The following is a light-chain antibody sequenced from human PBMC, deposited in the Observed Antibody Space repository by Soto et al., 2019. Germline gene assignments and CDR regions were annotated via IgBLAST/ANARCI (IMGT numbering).Light chain of an antibody. Sequence: EIVMTQSPATLSVSPGERATLSCRASQNVRSNLAWYQQKPGQAPRLLIYGASTRATGIPARFSGRGSGTEFILTISSLQSEDFAVYYCQHFGNSLWTFGQGTKVDI. CDR1: QNVRSN. V-gene: IGKV3-15*01. CDR2: GAS. CDR3: QHFGNSLWT. J-gene: IGKJ1*01.